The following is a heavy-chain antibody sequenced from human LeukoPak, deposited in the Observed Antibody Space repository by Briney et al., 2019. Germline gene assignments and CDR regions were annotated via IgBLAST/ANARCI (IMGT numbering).Heavy chain of an antibody. Sequence: GGSLRLSCAASGFTFSSYAMHWVRQAPGKGLEWVAVMSYDGSNKYYADSVKGRFTISRDNSKNTLYLQMNSLRAEDTAVYYCAREMATSPLFDYWGQGTLVTVSS. D-gene: IGHD5-24*01. V-gene: IGHV3-30*04. CDR3: AREMATSPLFDY. J-gene: IGHJ4*02. CDR2: MSYDGSNK. CDR1: GFTFSSYA.